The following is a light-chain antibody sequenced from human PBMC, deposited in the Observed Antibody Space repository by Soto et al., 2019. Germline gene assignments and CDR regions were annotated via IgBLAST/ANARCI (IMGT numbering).Light chain of an antibody. CDR2: VVS. J-gene: IGLJ1*01. V-gene: IGLV2-14*01. Sequence: QSALTQPASVSGSPGQSITISCTGTXSDVGGYNYVSWYQQHPGKAPKLMIYVVSNRPSGVSNRFSGSKSGNTASLTISGLQADDEADYYCSSYTSSSTLVFGTGTKLTVL. CDR1: XSDVGGYNY. CDR3: SSYTSSSTLV.